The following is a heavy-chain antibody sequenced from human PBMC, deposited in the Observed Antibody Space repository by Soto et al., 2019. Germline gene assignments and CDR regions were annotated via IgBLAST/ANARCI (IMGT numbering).Heavy chain of an antibody. Sequence: LSETLSLTYTVSGGSISSNYWTWIRQPPGKGLEWIGYVYNSGSTNYNPSLKSRVTISEDTSKSQFSLKVNSMTAADTAVYYCARYRREAVAGYTLDNWGQGILVTVSS. V-gene: IGHV4-59*01. CDR2: VYNSGST. D-gene: IGHD6-13*01. CDR1: GGSISSNY. CDR3: ARYRREAVAGYTLDN. J-gene: IGHJ4*02.